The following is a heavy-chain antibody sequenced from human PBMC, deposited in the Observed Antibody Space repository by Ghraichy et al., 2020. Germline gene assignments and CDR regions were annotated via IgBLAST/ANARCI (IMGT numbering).Heavy chain of an antibody. V-gene: IGHV4-39*01. CDR2: VYQNGHT. CDR3: ARHGPGTTGVGHFDP. CDR1: GGPIRSSLYY. Sequence: SETLSLTCIVSGGPIRSSLYYWGWIRQPPGKGLEWIGSVYQNGHTYYNSSLKSRLTISVDTSKNQFSLKVNSVTAADTAVYYCARHGPGTTGVGHFDPWGQGTLVIVSS. J-gene: IGHJ5*02. D-gene: IGHD1-1*01.